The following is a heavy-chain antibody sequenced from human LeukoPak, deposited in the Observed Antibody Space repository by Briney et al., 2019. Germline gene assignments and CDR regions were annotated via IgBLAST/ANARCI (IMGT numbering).Heavy chain of an antibody. CDR1: GYTFTRYA. D-gene: IGHD2-15*01. V-gene: IGHV1-18*01. CDR2: ISGYNGNT. J-gene: IGHJ5*02. Sequence: ALVKVSCKASGYTFTRYAISWVRQAPGQGLEWMGWISGYNGNTNYPQKFQDRVTMTTDTSTSTAYMELRSLRSDDTAVYYCARPGCSGGDCYSSADHWGQGTLVTVSS. CDR3: ARPGCSGGDCYSSADH.